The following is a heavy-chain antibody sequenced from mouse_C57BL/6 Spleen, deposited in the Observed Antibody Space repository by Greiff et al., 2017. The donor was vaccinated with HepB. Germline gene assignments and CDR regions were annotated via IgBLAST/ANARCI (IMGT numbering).Heavy chain of an antibody. Sequence: VQLQQSGAELVRPGTSVKVSCKASGYAFTNYLIEWVKQRPGQGLEWIGVIKPGSGGTNYNEKFKGKATLTADKSSSTAYMQLSSLTSEDSAVYFCARSGQLRLHYAMDYWGQGTSVTVSS. J-gene: IGHJ4*01. V-gene: IGHV1-54*01. CDR3: ARSGQLRLHYAMDY. D-gene: IGHD3-2*02. CDR2: IKPGSGGT. CDR1: GYAFTNYL.